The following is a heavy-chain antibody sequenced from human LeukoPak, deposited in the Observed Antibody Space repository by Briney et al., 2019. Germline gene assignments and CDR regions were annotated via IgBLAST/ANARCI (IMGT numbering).Heavy chain of an antibody. J-gene: IGHJ4*02. Sequence: SETLSLTCAVYGGSFSGYYWSWIRQPPGKGLEWIGEINHSGSTKYNPSLKSRVTISVDTSKNQFSLKLSSVTAADTAVYYCARKNCSTIICLFDYWGQGTLVTVSS. CDR1: GGSFSGYY. CDR2: INHSGST. CDR3: ARKNCSTIICLFDY. D-gene: IGHD2-2*01. V-gene: IGHV4-34*01.